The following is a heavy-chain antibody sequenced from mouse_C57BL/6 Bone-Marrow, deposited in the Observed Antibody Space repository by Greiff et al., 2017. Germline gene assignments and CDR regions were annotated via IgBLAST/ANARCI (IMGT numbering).Heavy chain of an antibody. CDR2: IYPGNSDT. CDR1: GYTFTSYW. Sequence: EVQLQQSGTVLARPGASVKMSCKTSGYTFTSYWMHWVKQRPGQGLEWIGAIYPGNSDTSYNQKFKGKAKLTAVTSASTAYMELSSLTNEDSAVYYCYYGSSLWYFDVWGTGTTVIVSS. J-gene: IGHJ1*03. D-gene: IGHD1-1*01. V-gene: IGHV1-5*01. CDR3: YYGSSLWYFDV.